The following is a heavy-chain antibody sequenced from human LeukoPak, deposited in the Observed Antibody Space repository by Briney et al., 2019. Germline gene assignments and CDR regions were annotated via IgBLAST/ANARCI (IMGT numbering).Heavy chain of an antibody. CDR3: TRDGAAMDNWFDP. Sequence: GGSLRLSCAASGFIFSSYWMHWVRQAPGKGLVWVLRINSDGSSTRYADSVKGRFTISRDNAKNTLYLQMNSLRAEDTAVYYCTRDGAAMDNWFDPWGQGTLVTVSS. V-gene: IGHV3-74*01. D-gene: IGHD5-18*01. CDR1: GFIFSSYW. CDR2: INSDGSST. J-gene: IGHJ5*02.